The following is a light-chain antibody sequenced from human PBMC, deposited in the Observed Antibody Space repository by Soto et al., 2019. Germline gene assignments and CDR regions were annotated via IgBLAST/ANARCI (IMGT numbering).Light chain of an antibody. CDR1: SSDVGGYNY. CDR2: EVS. Sequence: QSALTQPASVSGSPGQSIHISCTGTSSDVGGYNYVSWYQQHPGKAPKLMIYEVSNRPSGVSNRFSGSKSGNTASLTISGLQAEEEADYYCSSYTSSSSLYVFGTGTKVTVL. CDR3: SSYTSSSSLYV. J-gene: IGLJ1*01. V-gene: IGLV2-14*01.